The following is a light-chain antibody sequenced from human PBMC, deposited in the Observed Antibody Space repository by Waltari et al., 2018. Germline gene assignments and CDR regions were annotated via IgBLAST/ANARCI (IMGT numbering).Light chain of an antibody. Sequence: QSALSQPASVSGSPGQSITISCTGPRSDVCGFNYFSWYPQNPGKSPKLLIFEVTKRPSGVSIRFSGSTSGNTASLTISGLQAEDEADYYCSSYASSNFLVFGGGTKVTVL. CDR3: SSYASSNFLV. CDR1: RSDVCGFNY. CDR2: EVT. J-gene: IGLJ3*02. V-gene: IGLV2-14*01.